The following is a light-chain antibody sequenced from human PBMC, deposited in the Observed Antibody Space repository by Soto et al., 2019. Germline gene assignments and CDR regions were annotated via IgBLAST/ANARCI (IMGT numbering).Light chain of an antibody. CDR2: AAS. CDR3: QNYNWPPFT. Sequence: DIQMTQSPSSLSASVGDRVTISCLASQGISNYLAWYQQKPGKAPRLLIYAASSLQSGVSFRFTGSGSGTDFTLTISSLQPEDVATYYCQNYNWPPFTFGPGTKVDLK. J-gene: IGKJ3*01. CDR1: QGISNY. V-gene: IGKV1-27*01.